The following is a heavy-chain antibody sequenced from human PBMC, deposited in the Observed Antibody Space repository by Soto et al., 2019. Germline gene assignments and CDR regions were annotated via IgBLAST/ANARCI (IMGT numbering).Heavy chain of an antibody. CDR3: AKRNWEGCSSITCYVYDH. CDR2: ISGSGGST. CDR1: GFTFSSYA. Sequence: EVQLLESGGGLVQPGGSLRLSCAASGFTFSSYAMSWVRQAPGKGLEWVSAISGSGGSTYYADSVKGRFTISRDNSKNTLYLQMNSLRAEDTAVYYCAKRNWEGCSSITCYVYDHWGQGTLVTVSS. J-gene: IGHJ5*02. V-gene: IGHV3-23*01. D-gene: IGHD2-2*01.